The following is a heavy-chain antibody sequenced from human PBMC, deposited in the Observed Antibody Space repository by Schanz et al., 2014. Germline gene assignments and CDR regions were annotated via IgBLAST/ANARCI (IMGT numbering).Heavy chain of an antibody. CDR2: ISYGGSDK. CDR3: ARDGRKYSSGTLDYFDN. CDR1: GFNFSTYA. D-gene: IGHD6-25*01. J-gene: IGHJ4*02. Sequence: QVQLVESGGGVVQPGTSLRLSCAASGFNFSTYAMHWVRQAPGKGLEWVAVISYGGSDKYYTDSVKGHFTISRDDSKNTLYLQMNSLRAEDTAIYYCARDGRKYSSGTLDYFDNWGQGTLVTVSS. V-gene: IGHV3-30*04.